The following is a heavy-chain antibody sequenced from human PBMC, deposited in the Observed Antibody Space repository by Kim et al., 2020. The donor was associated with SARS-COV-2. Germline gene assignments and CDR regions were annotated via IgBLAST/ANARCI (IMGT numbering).Heavy chain of an antibody. V-gene: IGHV4-34*01. CDR1: GGSFSGYY. CDR2: INHSGST. J-gene: IGHJ4*02. CDR3: ARGVRYCSGGSCYSEPLDY. D-gene: IGHD2-15*01. Sequence: SETLSLTCAVYGGSFSGYYWSWIRQPPGKGLEWIGEINHSGSTNYNPSHKSRVTISVDTSKNQFSLKLSSVTAADTAVDYCARGVRYCSGGSCYSEPLDYWGQGTLVTIAS.